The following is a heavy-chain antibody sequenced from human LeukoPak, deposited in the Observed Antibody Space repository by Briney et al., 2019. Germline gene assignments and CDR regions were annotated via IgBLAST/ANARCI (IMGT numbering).Heavy chain of an antibody. D-gene: IGHD2-2*01. CDR2: IVPIFGTA. J-gene: IGHJ6*02. Sequence: SVKVSCKASGGTFSSYAISWVRQSPGQGLEWMGGIVPIFGTANYAQKFQGRVTITADESTSTAYMELSSLRSEDTAVYYCARDGGSTIYYYYGMDVWGQGTTVTVSS. V-gene: IGHV1-69*13. CDR3: ARDGGSTIYYYYGMDV. CDR1: GGTFSSYA.